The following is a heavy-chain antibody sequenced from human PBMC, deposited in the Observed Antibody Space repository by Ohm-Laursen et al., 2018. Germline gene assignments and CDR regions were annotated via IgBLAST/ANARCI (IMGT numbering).Heavy chain of an antibody. CDR3: ARAYYYDSSGRSRAFDF. Sequence: TQTLTLTYTFSGFSLSTRGVGVGWIRQPPGKALEWLALIYWDDDKHYSPSLKSRLTVTKDTSKNQVVLTMTNMDPVDTATYYCARAYYYDSSGRSRAFDFWGQGTMVTVSS. V-gene: IGHV2-5*02. CDR2: IYWDDDK. J-gene: IGHJ3*01. CDR1: GFSLSTRGVG. D-gene: IGHD3-22*01.